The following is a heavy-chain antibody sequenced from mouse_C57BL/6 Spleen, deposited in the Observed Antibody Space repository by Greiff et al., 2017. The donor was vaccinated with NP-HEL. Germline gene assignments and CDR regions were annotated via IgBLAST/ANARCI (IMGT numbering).Heavy chain of an antibody. CDR2: INYDGSST. Sequence: DVKLVESEGGLVQPGSSMKLSCTASGFTFSDYYMAWVRQVPEKGLEWVANINYDGSSTYYLDSLKSRFIISRDNAKNILYLQMSSLKSEDTATYYCARDGDYSDWYFDVWGTGTTVTVSS. CDR1: GFTFSDYY. V-gene: IGHV5-16*01. CDR3: ARDGDYSDWYFDV. D-gene: IGHD2-12*01. J-gene: IGHJ1*03.